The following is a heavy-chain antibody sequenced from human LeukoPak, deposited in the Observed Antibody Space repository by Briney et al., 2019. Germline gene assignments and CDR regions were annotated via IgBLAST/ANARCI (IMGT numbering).Heavy chain of an antibody. D-gene: IGHD5-18*01. CDR2: INTYNVNT. CDR3: ARDSRRGYSYGYDY. CDR1: GYTFSSYG. Sequence: GASVTVSCKASGYTFSSYGVSWVRQAPGQGREWMGWINTYNVNTNYAQKFQGRVTLTTDASTSTAYMELRSLRSDDTAVYYCARDSRRGYSYGYDYWGQGTLVTVSS. V-gene: IGHV1-18*01. J-gene: IGHJ4*02.